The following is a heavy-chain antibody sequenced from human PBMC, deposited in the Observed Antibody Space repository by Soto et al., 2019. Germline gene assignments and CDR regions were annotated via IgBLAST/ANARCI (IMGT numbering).Heavy chain of an antibody. CDR2: IYYTGNT. D-gene: IGHD1-7*01. V-gene: IGHV4-59*01. Sequence: PSETLSLTCSVSGGSIVDYYWSWIRQPPGKGLEWIGFIYYTGNTRYNPSLGSRVTISLDTSKNQFSLKLTSATAADTAFYCCARDVNRWELRGFFDPWGRGALVTVSS. CDR3: ARDVNRWELRGFFDP. CDR1: GGSIVDYY. J-gene: IGHJ5*02.